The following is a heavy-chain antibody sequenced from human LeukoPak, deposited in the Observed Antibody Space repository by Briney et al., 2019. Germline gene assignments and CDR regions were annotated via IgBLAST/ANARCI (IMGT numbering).Heavy chain of an antibody. CDR3: ARDGGLDFWSGYAHDAFDI. CDR1: GGSISSYY. V-gene: IGHV4-59*01. J-gene: IGHJ3*02. Sequence: SETLSLTCTVSGGSISSYYWSWIRQPPGKGLEWIGYIYYSGSTNYNPSLKSRVTISVDTSKNQFSLKLSSVTAADTAVYYCARDGGLDFWSGYAHDAFDIWGQGTMVTASS. CDR2: IYYSGST. D-gene: IGHD3-3*01.